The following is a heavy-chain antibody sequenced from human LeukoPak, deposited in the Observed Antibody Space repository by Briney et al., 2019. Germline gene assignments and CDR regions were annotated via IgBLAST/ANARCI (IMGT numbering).Heavy chain of an antibody. D-gene: IGHD6-19*01. Sequence: SLNISCAASGFTFSNYGMHWVRQAPGKGLDWVAVIWYDGSNKYYADSVKGRFTISRDNSKNTLYLQMNSLRAEDTAVYYCAKDSRSSGWYAWGQGTLVSVSS. J-gene: IGHJ5*02. CDR1: GFTFSNYG. CDR3: AKDSRSSGWYA. V-gene: IGHV3-33*06. CDR2: IWYDGSNK.